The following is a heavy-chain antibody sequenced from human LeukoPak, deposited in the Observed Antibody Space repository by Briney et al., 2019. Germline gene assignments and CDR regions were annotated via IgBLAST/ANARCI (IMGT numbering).Heavy chain of an antibody. CDR1: GGSFSGYY. D-gene: IGHD1-26*01. Sequence: PSGTLSLTCAVYGGSFSGYYWSWIRQPPGKGLEWIGEINHSGSTNYNPSLKSRVTISVDTSKNQFSLKLSSVTAADTAVYYCAVAYSGSYDYWGQGTLVTVSS. V-gene: IGHV4-34*01. CDR2: INHSGST. J-gene: IGHJ4*02. CDR3: AVAYSGSYDY.